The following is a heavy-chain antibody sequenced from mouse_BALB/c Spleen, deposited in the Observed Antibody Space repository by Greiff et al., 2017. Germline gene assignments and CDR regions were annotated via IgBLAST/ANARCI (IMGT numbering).Heavy chain of an antibody. J-gene: IGHJ2*01. CDR3: AHYYGSSFDY. Sequence: VQLHQSGAELAKPGASVKMSCKASGYTFTSYWMHWVKQRPGQGLEWIGYINPSTGYTEYNQKFKDKATLTADKSSSTAYMQLSSLTSEDSAVYYCAHYYGSSFDYWGQGTTLTVSS. CDR2: INPSTGYT. CDR1: GYTFTSYW. V-gene: IGHV1-7*01. D-gene: IGHD1-1*01.